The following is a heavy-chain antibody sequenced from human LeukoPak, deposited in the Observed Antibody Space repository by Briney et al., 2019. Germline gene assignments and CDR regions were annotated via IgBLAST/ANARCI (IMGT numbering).Heavy chain of an antibody. J-gene: IGHJ4*02. D-gene: IGHD3-16*02. Sequence: ASVKVSCKASGYTFTSYGISWVRQAPGQGLEWMGWISAYNGNTNYAQKLQGRVTMTTDTSTSTAYMELRSLRSDDTAVYYCARDTGTPGYDYVWGSYRSHNGRGMDVWGQGTLVTVSS. CDR2: ISAYNGNT. CDR1: GYTFTSYG. CDR3: ARDTGTPGYDYVWGSYRSHNGRGMDV. V-gene: IGHV1-18*01.